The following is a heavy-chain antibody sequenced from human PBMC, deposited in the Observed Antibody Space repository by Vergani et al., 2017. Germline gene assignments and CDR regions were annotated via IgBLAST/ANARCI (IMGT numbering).Heavy chain of an antibody. D-gene: IGHD1-26*01. J-gene: IGHJ4*02. Sequence: VQLVESGGGLVQPGGSLRLSCAASGFTFSNYDMHWVRQAPGKGLEWVAVISYDGSNKYYADSVKGRFTISRDKSKNTLFLQLNSLRAEDTAVYYCGPGGSYYPRDSPPSYWGQGTLVTVSS. CDR1: GFTFSNYD. CDR2: ISYDGSNK. CDR3: GPGGSYYPRDSPPSY. V-gene: IGHV3-30*03.